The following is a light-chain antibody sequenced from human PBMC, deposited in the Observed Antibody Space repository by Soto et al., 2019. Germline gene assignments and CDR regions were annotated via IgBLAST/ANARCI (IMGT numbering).Light chain of an antibody. CDR1: GSDFGSYKF. J-gene: IGLJ1*01. Sequence: QAVLTEPASVSGAPGQSVAISCTGTGSDFGSYKFVSWYQHHPGKVPKVIIYETSKRTSGVSDRFSGSKSGNTASLTISGLQADDEADYYCFSFTSTNTHGLGSGTKVTVL. CDR2: ETS. V-gene: IGLV2-23*01. CDR3: FSFTSTNTHG.